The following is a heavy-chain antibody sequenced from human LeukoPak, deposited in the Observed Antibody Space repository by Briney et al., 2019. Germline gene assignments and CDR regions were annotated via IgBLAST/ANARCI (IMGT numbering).Heavy chain of an antibody. J-gene: IGHJ4*02. Sequence: GGSLRLSCAASGFTFSDYNMNWVRQAPGKGLEWVSYITNGGSTIHHADSVKGRFTISRDNAKKSVHLQMTSLGAEDTAVYYCATYTQDFGAPGGADYWGLGTLVTVAS. CDR2: ITNGGSTI. D-gene: IGHD2-8*02. V-gene: IGHV3-11*04. CDR3: ATYTQDFGAPGGADY. CDR1: GFTFSDYN.